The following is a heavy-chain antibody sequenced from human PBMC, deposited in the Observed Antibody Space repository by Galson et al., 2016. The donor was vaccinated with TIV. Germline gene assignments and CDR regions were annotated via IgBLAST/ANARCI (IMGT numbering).Heavy chain of an antibody. V-gene: IGHV3-30-3*01. D-gene: IGHD3-10*01. Sequence: SLRLPCAASGISFSRNAMHWVRQAPGRGLEWVAVISYDGTNKYYADSVKGRLTISRDNSKNTLYLQMNSLKTEDTAVYYCATSTVGENIYYYGMDVWGQGTTVTVSS. CDR1: GISFSRNA. J-gene: IGHJ6*02. CDR2: ISYDGTNK. CDR3: ATSTVGENIYYYGMDV.